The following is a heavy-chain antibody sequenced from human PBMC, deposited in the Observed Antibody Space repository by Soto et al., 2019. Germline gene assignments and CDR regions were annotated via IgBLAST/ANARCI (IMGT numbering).Heavy chain of an antibody. CDR3: ARRGWGLKAMDV. D-gene: IGHD6-19*01. CDR2: IYYTGST. CDR1: GGSISSGGYY. Sequence: QVQLQESGPGLVKPSQTLSLTCTVSGGSISSGGYYWSWIRQHPGKGLEWIGYIYYTGSTYYNPSLKSRVTISVDTSKNQFSLELSFVTAADTAVYYCARRGWGLKAMDVWGQGTTVTVSS. J-gene: IGHJ6*02. V-gene: IGHV4-31*03.